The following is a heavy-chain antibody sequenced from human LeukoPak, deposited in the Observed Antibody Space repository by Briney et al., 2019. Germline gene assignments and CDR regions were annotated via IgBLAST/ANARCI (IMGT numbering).Heavy chain of an antibody. CDR2: INWNGGST. Sequence: GGSLRLSCAASGFTFDDYGMSWVRQAPGKGLEWVSGINWNGGSTGYADSVKGRFTISRDNAKNSLYLQMNSLRAEDTALYFCARDTHYYGSGSPAFDIWGQGTMVTVSS. V-gene: IGHV3-20*04. D-gene: IGHD3-10*01. J-gene: IGHJ3*02. CDR1: GFTFDDYG. CDR3: ARDTHYYGSGSPAFDI.